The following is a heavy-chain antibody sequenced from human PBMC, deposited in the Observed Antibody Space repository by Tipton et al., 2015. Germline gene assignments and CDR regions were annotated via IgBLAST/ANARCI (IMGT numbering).Heavy chain of an antibody. CDR2: ISNSGSTI. J-gene: IGHJ6*02. Sequence: SLRLSCAASGFPFSDYYMTWIRQAPGKGLEWLSYISNSGSTIKYADSVKGRFIISRDNAKNSLYLEMNSLRAEDTAVYYCARDERWLQGSHHYAMDVWGQGTTVTVSS. CDR1: GFPFSDYY. CDR3: ARDERWLQGSHHYAMDV. V-gene: IGHV3-11*01. D-gene: IGHD5-24*01.